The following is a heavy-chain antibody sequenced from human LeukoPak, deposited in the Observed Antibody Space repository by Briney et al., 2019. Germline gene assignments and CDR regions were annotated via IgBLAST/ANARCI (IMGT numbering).Heavy chain of an antibody. CDR3: ARLDHPAHPVSSDKYSSSWYLDY. CDR1: GGSISSSSYY. D-gene: IGHD6-13*01. V-gene: IGHV4-39*01. Sequence: SETLSLTCSVSGGSISSSSYYWGWIRQPPGKGLGWIGSIYYSGSTYYNPSLKSRVTISVDTSKNQFSLKLSSVTAADTAVYYCARLDHPAHPVSSDKYSSSWYLDYWGQGTLVTVSS. CDR2: IYYSGST. J-gene: IGHJ4*02.